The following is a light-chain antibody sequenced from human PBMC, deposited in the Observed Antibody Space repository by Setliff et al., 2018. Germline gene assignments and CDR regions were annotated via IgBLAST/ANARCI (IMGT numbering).Light chain of an antibody. CDR3: QSYDSSLGAHVV. V-gene: IGLV1-40*01. Sequence: QSALTQPPSVSGAPGQRVTISCTGSSSNIGAGYDVHWYQQLPGTAPKLLIYGNSNRPSGVPDRFSGSKSGTSASLAITGLQAEDEADYYCQSYDSSLGAHVVFGGGTKVTVL. J-gene: IGLJ2*01. CDR2: GNS. CDR1: SSNIGAGYD.